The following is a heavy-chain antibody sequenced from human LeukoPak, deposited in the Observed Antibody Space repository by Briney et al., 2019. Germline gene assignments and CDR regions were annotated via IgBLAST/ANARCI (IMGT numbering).Heavy chain of an antibody. J-gene: IGHJ6*03. CDR3: ARGGVGDYYDSSGFRYYYYYYMDV. Sequence: ASVKVSCKASGYTFTSYDINWVRQATGQGLEWMGWMNPNSGSTGYAQKFQGRVTMTRNTSISTAYMELSSLRSEDTAVYYCARGGVGDYYDSSGFRYYYYYYMDVWGKGTTVTVSS. D-gene: IGHD3-22*01. CDR1: GYTFTSYD. V-gene: IGHV1-8*01. CDR2: MNPNSGST.